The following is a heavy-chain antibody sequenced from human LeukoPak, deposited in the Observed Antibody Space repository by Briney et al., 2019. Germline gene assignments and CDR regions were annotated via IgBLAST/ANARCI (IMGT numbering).Heavy chain of an antibody. J-gene: IGHJ4*02. V-gene: IGHV3-33*01. D-gene: IGHD6-19*01. CDR3: ARLGSGWLFDY. CDR2: TWYDGSNK. CDR1: GFTFSSYG. Sequence: GGSLRLSCAASGFTFSSYGMHWVRQAPGKGLEWVAVTWYDGSNKYYADSVKGRFTISKDNSKNTVDLQVNGLRAEDTAVYYCARLGSGWLFDYWGQGTLVTVSS.